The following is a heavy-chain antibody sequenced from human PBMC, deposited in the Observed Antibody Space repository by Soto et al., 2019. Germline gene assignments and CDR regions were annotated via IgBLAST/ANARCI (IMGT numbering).Heavy chain of an antibody. V-gene: IGHV4-30-4*02. CDR2: IYHHGST. D-gene: IGHD3-22*01. J-gene: IGHJ4*02. CDR3: ARYSAVYDAF. Sequence: LTCTVSGGTIGRGDYSGSWIRQPPGKGTEWMGYIYHHGSTYYNPSLKSRITISVDMSKNQSSLKLISVTAADTAVYYCARYSAVYDAFRGQGTLVTV. CDR1: GGTIGRGDYS.